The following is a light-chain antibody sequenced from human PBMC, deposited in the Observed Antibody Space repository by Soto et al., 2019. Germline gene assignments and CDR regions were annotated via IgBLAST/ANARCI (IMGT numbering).Light chain of an antibody. Sequence: QSVLTQPPSVSGAPGQRVTISCTGSSSNIGAGYDVHWYQQLPGTAPKLLIYNNNNRPSGVPDRFSGSKSGTSASLAITGLQAEDEADYYCQSLDNSQSAHVVFGGGTKLTVL. V-gene: IGLV1-40*01. CDR3: QSLDNSQSAHVV. CDR2: NNN. CDR1: SSNIGAGYD. J-gene: IGLJ2*01.